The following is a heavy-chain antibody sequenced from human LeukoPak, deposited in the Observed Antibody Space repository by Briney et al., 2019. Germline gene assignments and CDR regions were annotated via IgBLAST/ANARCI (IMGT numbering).Heavy chain of an antibody. D-gene: IGHD2-15*01. Sequence: GASVKVSCKASGGTFSSYAISWVRQAPGQGLEWMGGIIPIFGTANYAQKFQGRVTITADKSTSTAYMELSSLRSEDTAVYYCARAVGGSTTRFDYWGQGTLVTVSS. J-gene: IGHJ4*02. CDR3: ARAVGGSTTRFDY. CDR2: IIPIFGTA. CDR1: GGTFSSYA. V-gene: IGHV1-69*06.